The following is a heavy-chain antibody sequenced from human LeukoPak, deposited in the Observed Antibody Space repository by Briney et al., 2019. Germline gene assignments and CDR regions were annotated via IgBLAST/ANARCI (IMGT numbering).Heavy chain of an antibody. CDR2: ISAYNGNT. D-gene: IGHD1-26*01. J-gene: IGHJ6*03. CDR3: ARDRKWELLHYYYYYMDV. Sequence: ASVKVSCKASGYTFTSYGISWVRQAPGQGLEWMGWISAYNGNTNYAQKLQGRVTMTTDTSTSTAYMELRSLRSDDTAVYYCARDRKWELLHYYYYYMDVWGKGTTVTVSS. CDR1: GYTFTSYG. V-gene: IGHV1-18*01.